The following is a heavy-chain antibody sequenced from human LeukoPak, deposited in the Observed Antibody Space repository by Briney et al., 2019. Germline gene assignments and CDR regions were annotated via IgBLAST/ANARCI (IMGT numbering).Heavy chain of an antibody. D-gene: IGHD3-10*02. V-gene: IGHV3-21*01. J-gene: IGHJ6*04. CDR2: ISGSSSYI. CDR1: GFTFSRCS. CDR3: AELGITMIGGV. Sequence: GGSLRLSCAASGFTFSRCSMNWVRQAPGKGLEWVSSISGSSSYIYYADSLKGRFTISRHNAKNSLYLQMNSLGAEDTAVYYCAELGITMIGGVWGKGTTVTISS.